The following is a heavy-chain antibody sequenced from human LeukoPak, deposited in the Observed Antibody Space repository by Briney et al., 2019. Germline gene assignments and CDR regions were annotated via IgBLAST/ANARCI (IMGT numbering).Heavy chain of an antibody. V-gene: IGHV3-74*01. CDR2: INSDGGRT. CDR3: ARRIQGMAPYYFDY. J-gene: IGHJ4*02. D-gene: IGHD5-24*01. CDR1: RFTFGSYW. Sequence: PGGSLRLSCTASRFTFGSYWMHWVRQAPGKGVVWVSRINSDGGRTSYADSVKGRLTISRDNAKNTLYLQMNSLRAEDTAVYYCARRIQGMAPYYFDYLGQGTLVTVSS.